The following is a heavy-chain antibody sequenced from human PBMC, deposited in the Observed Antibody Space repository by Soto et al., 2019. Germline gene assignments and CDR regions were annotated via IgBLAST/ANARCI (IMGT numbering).Heavy chain of an antibody. V-gene: IGHV1-69*02. CDR3: ARSGPTPYYYDSSGYYPSDY. CDR2: IIPILGIA. D-gene: IGHD3-22*01. J-gene: IGHJ4*02. CDR1: GGTFSSYT. Sequence: SVKVSCKASGGTFSSYTISWVRQAPGQGLEWMGRIIPILGIANYAQKFQGRVTITADKSTSTAYMELSSLRSEDTAVYYCARSGPTPYYYDSSGYYPSDYWGQGTLVTVSS.